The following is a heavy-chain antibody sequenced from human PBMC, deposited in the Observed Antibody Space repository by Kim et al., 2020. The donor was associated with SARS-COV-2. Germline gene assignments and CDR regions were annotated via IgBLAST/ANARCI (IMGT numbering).Heavy chain of an antibody. V-gene: IGHV4-34*01. CDR1: GGSFSGYY. Sequence: SETLSLTCAVYGGSFSGYYWSWIRQPPGKGLEWIGEINHSGSTNYNPSLKSRVTISVDTSKNQFSLKLSSVTAADTAVYYCARSLRRIYYYGSGSYWGNYGMDVWGQGTTVTVSS. CDR3: ARSLRRIYYYGSGSYWGNYGMDV. J-gene: IGHJ6*02. D-gene: IGHD3-10*01. CDR2: INHSGST.